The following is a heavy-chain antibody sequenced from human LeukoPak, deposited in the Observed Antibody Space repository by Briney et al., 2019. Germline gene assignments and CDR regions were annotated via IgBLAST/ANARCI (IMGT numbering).Heavy chain of an antibody. CDR1: GFTFSSYS. D-gene: IGHD3-9*01. CDR3: ARVDILTGLYYFDY. Sequence: GGSLRLSCAASGFTFSSYSMNWVRQAPGKGLEWVSSIGSSSSYIYYADSVKGRFTISRGNAKNSLYLQMNSLRAEDTAVYYCARVDILTGLYYFDYWGQGTLVTVSS. V-gene: IGHV3-21*01. CDR2: IGSSSSYI. J-gene: IGHJ4*02.